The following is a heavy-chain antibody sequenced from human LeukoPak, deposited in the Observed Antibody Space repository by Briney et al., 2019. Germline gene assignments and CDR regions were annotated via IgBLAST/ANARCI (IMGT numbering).Heavy chain of an antibody. J-gene: IGHJ4*02. CDR2: ISGSGGST. D-gene: IGHD2-15*01. CDR1: GFTFSSYA. CDR3: GSLYCSGGSCYHFDY. V-gene: IGHV3-23*01. Sequence: PGGSLRLSCAASGFTFSSYAMSWVRQAPGKGLEWVSAISGSGGSTYYADSVKGRFTISRDNSKNSLYLQMNSLRAEDTAVYYCGSLYCSGGSCYHFDYWGQGTLVTVSS.